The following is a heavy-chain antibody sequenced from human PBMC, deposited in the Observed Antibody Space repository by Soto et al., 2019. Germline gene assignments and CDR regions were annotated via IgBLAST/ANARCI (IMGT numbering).Heavy chain of an antibody. Sequence: PXQTLSLPCAISGFSVSSNSAAWILIRQSPSRGLEWLGRTYYKSKWNNDYALSVKSRITISPDTSQNLFSLDLDSVTPEDTAVYYCAGITWFRGLDVWGQGTPVTVSS. J-gene: IGHJ6*02. CDR2: TYYKSKWNN. V-gene: IGHV6-1*01. CDR1: GFSVSSNSAA. CDR3: AGITWFRGLDV. D-gene: IGHD3-10*01.